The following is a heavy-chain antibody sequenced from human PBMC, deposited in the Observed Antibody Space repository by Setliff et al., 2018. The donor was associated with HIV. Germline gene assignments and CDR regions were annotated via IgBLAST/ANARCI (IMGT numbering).Heavy chain of an antibody. D-gene: IGHD2-15*01. Sequence: SLRLSCAASGFTFSSYAMSWVRQAPGKGLEWVSTIGTSAGRSYYADSVKGRFTISRDNSENTLYLQMNSLRAEDTAVYYCARAYYGYCSGGSCYSGPPDYWGQGTLVTVS. CDR2: IGTSAGRS. CDR1: GFTFSSYA. J-gene: IGHJ4*02. CDR3: ARAYYGYCSGGSCYSGPPDY. V-gene: IGHV3-23*01.